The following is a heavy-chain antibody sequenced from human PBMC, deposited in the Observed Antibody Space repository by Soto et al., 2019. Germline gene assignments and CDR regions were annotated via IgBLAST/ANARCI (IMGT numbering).Heavy chain of an antibody. Sequence: GGSLRLSCAASGFTFSSYGMHWVRQAPGKGLEWVAVISYDGSNKYYADSVKGRFTISRDNSKNTLYLQMNSLRAEDTAVYYCAKDGPAFFDYWGQGTLVTVPQ. D-gene: IGHD2-15*01. CDR3: AKDGPAFFDY. CDR2: ISYDGSNK. V-gene: IGHV3-30*18. J-gene: IGHJ4*02. CDR1: GFTFSSYG.